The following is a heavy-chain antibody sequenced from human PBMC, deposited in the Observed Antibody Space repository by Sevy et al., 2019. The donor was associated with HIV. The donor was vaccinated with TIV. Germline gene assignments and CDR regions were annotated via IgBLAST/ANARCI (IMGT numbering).Heavy chain of an antibody. CDR3: TRGGGAARPGGYFDY. CDR2: IRSKAYGGTT. V-gene: IGHV3-49*03. D-gene: IGHD6-6*01. CDR1: GFTFGDYA. J-gene: IGHJ4*02. Sequence: GGSLRLSCTASGFTFGDYAMTWFRQAPGKGLEWVGFIRSKAYGGTTEYAASVKGRFTISRDDSKSIAYLQMNSLKTEATAVYYCTRGGGAARPGGYFDYWGQGTLVTVSS.